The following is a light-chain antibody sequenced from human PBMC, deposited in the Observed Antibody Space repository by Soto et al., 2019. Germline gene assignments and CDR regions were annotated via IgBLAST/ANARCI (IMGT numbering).Light chain of an antibody. V-gene: IGKV1-27*01. Sequence: EIQMTQSPSSLSASVGDRVTITCRATQGISDYLAWYPRYPGTVPKLLTSAAPTLQTGVPSRFSGGGSGTDFTLTISSLQPDDFATYYCQQYETYSITFGQGTRLEIK. CDR1: QGISDY. J-gene: IGKJ5*01. CDR3: QQYETYSIT. CDR2: AAP.